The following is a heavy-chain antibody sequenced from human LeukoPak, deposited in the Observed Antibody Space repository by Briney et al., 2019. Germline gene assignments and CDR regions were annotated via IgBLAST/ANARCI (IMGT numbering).Heavy chain of an antibody. Sequence: TGGSLRLSCAASGFSFSTYWMSWVRQAPGKGLQWVANIKQDGSEKNYVDSVKGRFTISRDNAKNSLYLQMNSLRAEDTAVYYCARARLTLAREVIFKADYWGQGILVTVSS. D-gene: IGHD3-10*01. V-gene: IGHV3-7*03. CDR3: ARARLTLAREVIFKADY. CDR1: GFSFSTYW. CDR2: IKQDGSEK. J-gene: IGHJ4*02.